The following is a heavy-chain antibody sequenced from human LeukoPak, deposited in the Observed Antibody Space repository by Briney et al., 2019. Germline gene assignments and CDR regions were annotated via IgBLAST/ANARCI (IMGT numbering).Heavy chain of an antibody. Sequence: PGGSLRLSCGASGFTFRGYTMHWVRQAPGKGLQWVAVISWDGNKKFYADSVEGRFTISRDNSKNTLSLQMNSLRLEDTALYYCAREGGNSTSWGYFDYWGQGTLVT. CDR3: AREGGNSTSWGYFDY. J-gene: IGHJ4*02. V-gene: IGHV3-30*04. CDR2: ISWDGNKK. D-gene: IGHD6-13*01. CDR1: GFTFRGYT.